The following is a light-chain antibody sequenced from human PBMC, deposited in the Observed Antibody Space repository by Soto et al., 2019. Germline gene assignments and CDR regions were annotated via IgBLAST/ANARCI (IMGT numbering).Light chain of an antibody. V-gene: IGKV3-11*01. CDR2: DAT. CDR1: QSVYSY. J-gene: IGKJ3*01. Sequence: EIVLTQSPATLSLSPGERATLSCRASQSVYSYLAWYQQKPGQAPRLLIHDATNRATGIPARFSGSGSGTDFTLNIGSLEPEDFAVYYCQHRSKWPFTFGPGTKVDIK. CDR3: QHRSKWPFT.